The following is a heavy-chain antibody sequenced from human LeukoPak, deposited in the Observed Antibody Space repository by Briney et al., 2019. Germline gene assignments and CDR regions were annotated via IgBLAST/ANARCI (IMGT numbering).Heavy chain of an antibody. V-gene: IGHV3-23*01. J-gene: IGHJ4*02. D-gene: IGHD1-1*01. CDR2: IDYSGGRT. CDR3: AKAPSGSPMGGERHFDF. Sequence: GGSLRLSCAASGFTFSNHAMSWVRQAPGKGLEWVSAIDYSGGRTYSTDSVKGRFTISRDNSKNTLFLQTNSLRAEDTALYYCAKAPSGSPMGGERHFDFWGQGTLVTVSS. CDR1: GFTFSNHA.